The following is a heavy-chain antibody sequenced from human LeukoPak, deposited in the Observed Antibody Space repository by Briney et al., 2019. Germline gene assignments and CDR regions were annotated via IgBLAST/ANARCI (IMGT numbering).Heavy chain of an antibody. Sequence: GRSQRLSCVASGFTFSSFGMHWVRQAPGKGLEWVALIWYDGSNTYYADSVKGRFTISRDDSKNTVYLQMNSLRAEDTALYYCARGFLDFDSWGQGTQVIVSS. V-gene: IGHV3-33*01. J-gene: IGHJ4*02. D-gene: IGHD3-3*01. CDR1: GFTFSSFG. CDR3: ARGFLDFDS. CDR2: IWYDGSNT.